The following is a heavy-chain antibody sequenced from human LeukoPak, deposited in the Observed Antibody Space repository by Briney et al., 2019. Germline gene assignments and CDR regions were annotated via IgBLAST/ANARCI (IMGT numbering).Heavy chain of an antibody. CDR1: GYTLTELS. CDR2: FDPEDGET. J-gene: IGHJ4*02. V-gene: IGHV1-24*01. CDR3: ATGYYDSSGYCSSDY. Sequence: ASVKVSCKVSGYTLTELSMHWVRQAPGKGLEWMGGFDPEDGETIYAQKFQGRVTMTEDTSTDTAYMELSSLRSEDTAVYYCATGYYDSSGYCSSDYWGQGTLVTVSS. D-gene: IGHD3-22*01.